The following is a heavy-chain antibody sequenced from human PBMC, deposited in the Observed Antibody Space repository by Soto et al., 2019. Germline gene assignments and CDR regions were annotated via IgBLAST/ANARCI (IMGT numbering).Heavy chain of an antibody. CDR3: ARVWGGAFDI. CDR1: GGSINTYY. V-gene: IGHV4-59*12. D-gene: IGHD3-10*01. CDR2: IYYSGST. J-gene: IGHJ3*02. Sequence: SETLSLTCTVSGGSINTYYWSWVRQPPGKGLEWIGYIYYSGSTNYNPSLKSRVTISVDTSKNQFSLKLSSVTAADTAVYYCARVWGGAFDIWGQGTMVTVSS.